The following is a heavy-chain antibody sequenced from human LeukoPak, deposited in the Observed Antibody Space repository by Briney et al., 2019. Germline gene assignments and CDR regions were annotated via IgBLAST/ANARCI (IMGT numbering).Heavy chain of an antibody. CDR2: MNPNSGNT. D-gene: IGHD6-19*01. CDR3: ARGISSGWFNYYYYYMDV. Sequence: ASVKVSCKASGYTFTGYYMHWVRQAPGQGLEWMGWMNPNSGNTGYAQKFQGRVTITRNTSISTAYMELSSLRSEDTAVYYCARGISSGWFNYYYYYMDVWGKGTTVTVSS. J-gene: IGHJ6*03. V-gene: IGHV1-8*03. CDR1: GYTFTGYY.